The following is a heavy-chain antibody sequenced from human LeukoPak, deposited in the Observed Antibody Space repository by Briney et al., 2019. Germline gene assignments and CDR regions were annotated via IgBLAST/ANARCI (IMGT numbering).Heavy chain of an antibody. D-gene: IGHD3-10*02. J-gene: IGHJ6*04. Sequence: GGSLRLSCAASGFTVSNKYMTWVRQAPGKGLEWGSLIYSDGRTYYADSVKGRCTISRDNSKNTLYLQMNSLRAEDTAVYYCAELGITMIGGVWGKGTTVTISS. V-gene: IGHV3-53*01. CDR3: AELGITMIGGV. CDR1: GFTVSNKY. CDR2: IYSDGRT.